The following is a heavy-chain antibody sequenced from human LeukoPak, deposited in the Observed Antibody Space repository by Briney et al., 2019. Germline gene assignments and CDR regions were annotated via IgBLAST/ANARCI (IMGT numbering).Heavy chain of an antibody. Sequence: GGSLRLSCAASGFTFSNYAMSWVRQDPGKGLEWVSAISGSGGSTYYADSVKGRFTISRDNSKNTLYLQMNSLRAEDTAVYYCAKPQVEYYYDSSEIYYFDSWGQGTLVTVSS. J-gene: IGHJ4*02. D-gene: IGHD3-22*01. CDR3: AKPQVEYYYDSSEIYYFDS. CDR2: ISGSGGST. CDR1: GFTFSNYA. V-gene: IGHV3-23*01.